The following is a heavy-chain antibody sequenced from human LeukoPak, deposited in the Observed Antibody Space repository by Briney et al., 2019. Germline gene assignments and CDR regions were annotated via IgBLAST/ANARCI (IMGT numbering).Heavy chain of an antibody. D-gene: IGHD2-2*01. V-gene: IGHV4-38-2*01. CDR3: ARHQYCSSTSCLAGYYYYYYMDV. CDR2: IYHSGST. J-gene: IGHJ6*03. CDR1: GYSISSCYY. Sequence: PSETLSLTCAVSGYSISSCYYWGWIRQPPGKGLEWIGSIYHSGSTYYNPSLKSRVTISVDTSKNQFSLKLSSVTAADTAVYYCARHQYCSSTSCLAGYYYYYYMDVWGKGTTVTVSS.